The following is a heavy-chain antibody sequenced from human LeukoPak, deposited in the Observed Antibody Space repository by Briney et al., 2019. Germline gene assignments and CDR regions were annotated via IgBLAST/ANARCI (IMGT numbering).Heavy chain of an antibody. D-gene: IGHD1-26*01. CDR3: ASTNSGIVGATLYNWFDP. V-gene: IGHV4-34*01. Sequence: PSETLSLTCAVYGGSFSGYYWSWIRQPPGKGLEWIGEINRSGSTNYNPSLKSRVTISVDTSKNQFSLKLSSVTAADTAVYYCASTNSGIVGATLYNWFDPWGQGTLVTVSS. J-gene: IGHJ5*02. CDR1: GGSFSGYY. CDR2: INRSGST.